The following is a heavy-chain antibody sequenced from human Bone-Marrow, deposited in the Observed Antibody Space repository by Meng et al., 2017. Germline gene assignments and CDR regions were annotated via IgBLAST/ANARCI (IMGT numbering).Heavy chain of an antibody. CDR2: INPSGGRT. V-gene: IGHV1-46*01. J-gene: IGHJ6*02. D-gene: IGHD3-22*01. CDR3: ARDLHSMLVVVITGYGMDV. Sequence: ASVKVSCKASGYTFTSYGISWVRQAPGQGLEWMGIINPSGGRTSYAQKFQGRVTMTRDTSTSTVYMELSSLRSEDTAVYYCARDLHSMLVVVITGYGMDVWGQGTTVTVSS. CDR1: GYTFTSYG.